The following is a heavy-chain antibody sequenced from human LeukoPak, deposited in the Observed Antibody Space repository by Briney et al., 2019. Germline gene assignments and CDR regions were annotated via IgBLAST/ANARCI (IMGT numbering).Heavy chain of an antibody. Sequence: GGSLRLSCAASGFTFSSYGMHWVRQAPGKGLEWVAVISYDGSNKYYADSVKGRFTISRDNSKNTLYLQMNSLRAEDTAVYYCAKDYSGSSEAFDYWGQGTLVTVSS. D-gene: IGHD6-6*01. CDR2: ISYDGSNK. CDR3: AKDYSGSSEAFDY. J-gene: IGHJ4*02. CDR1: GFTFSSYG. V-gene: IGHV3-30*18.